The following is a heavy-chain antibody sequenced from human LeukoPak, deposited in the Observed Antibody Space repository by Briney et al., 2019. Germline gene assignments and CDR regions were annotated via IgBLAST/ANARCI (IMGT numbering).Heavy chain of an antibody. CDR1: GFTFSSYW. V-gene: IGHV3-7*01. Sequence: GGSLRLSCAASGFTFSSYWMSWVRQAPGKGLEWVANIKQDGSEKYYVDSVKGRFTISRDNAKNSLYLQMNSLRAEDTAVYYCARDAWFGESYVFDIWGQGTMVTVSS. D-gene: IGHD3-10*01. CDR3: ARDAWFGESYVFDI. J-gene: IGHJ3*02. CDR2: IKQDGSEK.